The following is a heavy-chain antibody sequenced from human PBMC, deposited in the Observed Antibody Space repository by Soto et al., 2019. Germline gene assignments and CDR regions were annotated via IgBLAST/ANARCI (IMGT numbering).Heavy chain of an antibody. V-gene: IGHV1-18*01. CDR1: GYTFSSDG. CDR2: ISASNGNT. Sequence: QAQLVQSGAEVRKPGASVKVSCKASGYTFSSDGISWVRQAPGQGLEWMAWISASNGNTRYAQNFQGRVTLTTEKSTSTAYMELRSLRSYDTAVYYCAREPHLINYYYDGMDVWGQGTTVTVSS. J-gene: IGHJ6*02. CDR3: AREPHLINYYYDGMDV.